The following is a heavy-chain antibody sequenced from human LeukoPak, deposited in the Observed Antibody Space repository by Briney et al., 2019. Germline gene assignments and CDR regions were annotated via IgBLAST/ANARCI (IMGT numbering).Heavy chain of an antibody. V-gene: IGHV3-21*01. J-gene: IGHJ4*02. CDR2: ISSSSSYI. CDR3: ARGLLSGSYFALYYFDY. D-gene: IGHD1-26*01. CDR1: GFTFSSYS. Sequence: GGSLRLSCAASGFTFSSYSMNWVRQAPGKGLEWVSSISSSSSYIYYADSVKGRFTISRDNAKNSLYLQMNSLRAEDTAMYYCARGLLSGSYFALYYFDYWGQGTLVTVSS.